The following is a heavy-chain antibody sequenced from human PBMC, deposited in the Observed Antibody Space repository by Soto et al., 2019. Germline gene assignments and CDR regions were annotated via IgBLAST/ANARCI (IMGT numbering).Heavy chain of an antibody. D-gene: IGHD2-15*01. CDR3: ARDRGVVVVPPAGDYYYYGMDV. CDR2: IYYSGST. J-gene: IGHJ6*02. Sequence: SETLSLTCTVSGGSISSYYWSWIRQPPGKGLEWIGYIYYSGSTNYNPSLKSRVTISVDTSKNQFSLKLSSVTAADTAVYYCARDRGVVVVPPAGDYYYYGMDVWGQGTTVTVSS. CDR1: GGSISSYY. V-gene: IGHV4-59*01.